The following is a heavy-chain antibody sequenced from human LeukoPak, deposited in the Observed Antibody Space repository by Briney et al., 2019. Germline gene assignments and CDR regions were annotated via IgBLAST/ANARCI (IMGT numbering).Heavy chain of an antibody. V-gene: IGHV4-39*01. Sequence: PSETLSLTCTVSGGSFSSNSYYWGWIRQPPGKGLEWIGNIYYSGSTYYNPSLKSRVTISVDTSKNQFSLKLSSVTAADTAVYYCARRHRGLESFDYWGQGTLVTVSS. D-gene: IGHD3-10*01. J-gene: IGHJ4*02. CDR3: ARRHRGLESFDY. CDR1: GGSFSSNSYY. CDR2: IYYSGST.